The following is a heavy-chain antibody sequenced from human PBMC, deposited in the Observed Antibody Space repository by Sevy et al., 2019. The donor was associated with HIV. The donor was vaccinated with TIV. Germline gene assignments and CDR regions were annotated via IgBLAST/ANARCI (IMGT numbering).Heavy chain of an antibody. J-gene: IGHJ4*02. CDR3: AKALYGSGSYYNLGY. CDR1: GDTFSSYA. CDR2: IIPIFGAA. D-gene: IGHD3-10*01. V-gene: IGHV1-69*13. Sequence: ASVKVSCKASGDTFSSYAISWVRQAPGQGLEWMGGIIPIFGAANYAQNFQGRVTITADESTSTVYMELSSLRSEDTAVYYCAKALYGSGSYYNLGYLGQGTLVTVSS.